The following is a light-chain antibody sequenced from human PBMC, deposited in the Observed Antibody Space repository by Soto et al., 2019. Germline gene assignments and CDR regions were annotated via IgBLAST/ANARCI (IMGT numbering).Light chain of an antibody. Sequence: QSVLTQPASVSGSPGQSITISCTGTSGDIGSYNRVSWYQQHPGKAPKLIIYEVTDRPSGVSNRFSGSKSGNTASLTISGPQGEDEAKFYRSSKTNPQPGAFVFGTGTKLTVL. V-gene: IGLV2-14*01. J-gene: IGLJ1*01. CDR1: SGDIGSYNR. CDR2: EVT. CDR3: SSKTNPQPGAFV.